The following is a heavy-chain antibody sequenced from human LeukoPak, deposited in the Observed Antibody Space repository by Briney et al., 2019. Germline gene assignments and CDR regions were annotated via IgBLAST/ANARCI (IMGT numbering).Heavy chain of an antibody. D-gene: IGHD3-3*01. CDR2: INPNSGGT. V-gene: IGHV1-2*02. J-gene: IGHJ4*02. CDR3: ARALSLEWLLSDY. Sequence: ASVKVSCKASGYTFTGYYMHWVRQAPGQGLEWMGWINPNSGGTNYAQKFQGRVTMTRDTSISTAYMELSRLRSDDTAVYYCARALSLEWLLSDYWGQGTLVPSPQ. CDR1: GYTFTGYY.